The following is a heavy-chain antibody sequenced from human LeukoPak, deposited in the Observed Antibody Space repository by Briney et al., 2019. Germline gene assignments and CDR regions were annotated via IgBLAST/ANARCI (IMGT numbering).Heavy chain of an antibody. V-gene: IGHV3-64D*06. CDR2: ISSNGGST. Sequence: GGSLRLSCSASGFTFSRYAMLWVRQAPGKGLEYVSAISSNGGSTYYADSVKGRFTISRDNSRNTLHLQMSSLRVEDTAVYYCVKDSSSGSYFDYWGQGTLVTVSS. J-gene: IGHJ4*02. CDR3: VKDSSSGSYFDY. CDR1: GFTFSRYA. D-gene: IGHD3-10*01.